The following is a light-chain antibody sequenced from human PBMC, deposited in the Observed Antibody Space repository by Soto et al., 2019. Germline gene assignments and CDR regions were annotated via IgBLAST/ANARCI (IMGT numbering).Light chain of an antibody. Sequence: DIQMTQSPSTLSASVGDRVTNTCRASQSISSWLAWYQQKPGTAPKLLIYKASTLQSGVPSRFSGSGSGTEFTLTISSLQPDDSATYYCQQYNDNWTFGQGTKV. CDR2: KAS. V-gene: IGKV1-5*03. CDR1: QSISSW. J-gene: IGKJ1*01. CDR3: QQYNDNWT.